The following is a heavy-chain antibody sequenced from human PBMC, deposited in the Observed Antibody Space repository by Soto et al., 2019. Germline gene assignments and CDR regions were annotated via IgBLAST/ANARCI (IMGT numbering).Heavy chain of an antibody. Sequence: LRLACAASGFTFSSYSMNWVRQAAVKGLEWVSYISSSSSTIYYADSVKGRFTISRDNAKNSLYLQMNSLRDEDTAVYYCARDTGEYNWTSPFVDVWGQGTTVPVS. CDR3: ARDTGEYNWTSPFVDV. CDR1: GFTFSSYS. J-gene: IGHJ6*02. V-gene: IGHV3-48*02. D-gene: IGHD1-20*01. CDR2: ISSSSSTI.